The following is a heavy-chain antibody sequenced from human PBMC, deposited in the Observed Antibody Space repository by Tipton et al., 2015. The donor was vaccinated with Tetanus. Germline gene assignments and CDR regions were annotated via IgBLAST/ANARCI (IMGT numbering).Heavy chain of an antibody. D-gene: IGHD3-10*01. Sequence: SLRLSCAASGFTFSDYYMSWIRQAPGKGLEWISYISHSGSTIFYSNSVKGRFTISRDNTNNAVFLQMTGLRADDTAVYYCARDSEGSGNYGDRRGAFDIWGQGTVVTVSS. CDR2: ISHSGSTI. V-gene: IGHV3-11*01. J-gene: IGHJ3*02. CDR1: GFTFSDYY. CDR3: ARDSEGSGNYGDRRGAFDI.